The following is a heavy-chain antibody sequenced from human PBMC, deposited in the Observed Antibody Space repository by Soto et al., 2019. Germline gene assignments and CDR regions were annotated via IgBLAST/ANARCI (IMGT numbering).Heavy chain of an antibody. CDR3: ARAIGWFGELLGGYYFDP. D-gene: IGHD3-10*01. J-gene: IGHJ4*02. V-gene: IGHV4-30-2*01. CDR2: IYHSGST. Sequence: ASETLSLTCAVSGGSISSGGYSWSWIRQPPGKGLEWIGYIYHSGSTYYNPSLKSRVTISVDRSKNQFSLKLSSVTAADTAVYYCARAIGWFGELLGGYYFDPWGQGTLVTVSS. CDR1: GGSISSGGYS.